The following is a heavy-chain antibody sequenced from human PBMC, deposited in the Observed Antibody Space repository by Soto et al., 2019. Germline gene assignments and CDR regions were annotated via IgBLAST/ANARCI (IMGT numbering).Heavy chain of an antibody. D-gene: IGHD3-22*01. Sequence: SVKVSCKASGGTFSRYGISWVRQAPGQGLEWMGGIIPMFAKANYAQKFQDRVTITADESTGTAYMELRSLRFEDTAVYCCTRDGTLYDSSAYYYLYWGQGTLVTVSS. CDR1: GGTFSRYG. J-gene: IGHJ4*02. CDR3: TRDGTLYDSSAYYYLY. CDR2: IIPMFAKA. V-gene: IGHV1-69*13.